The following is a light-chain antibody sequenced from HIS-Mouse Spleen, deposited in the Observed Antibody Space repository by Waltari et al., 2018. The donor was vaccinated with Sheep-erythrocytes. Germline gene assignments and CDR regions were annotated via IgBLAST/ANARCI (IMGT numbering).Light chain of an antibody. CDR3: CSYAGSSTPWV. Sequence: QSALTQPASVSGSPGQSITISCTGTSSDVGSYNLVSWYQQHPGQAPKLTIYEGSKRPSGVSNRFSGSKSGNTASLTISGLQAEDEADYYCCSYAGSSTPWVFGGGTKLTVL. J-gene: IGLJ3*02. CDR1: SSDVGSYNL. V-gene: IGLV2-23*01. CDR2: EGS.